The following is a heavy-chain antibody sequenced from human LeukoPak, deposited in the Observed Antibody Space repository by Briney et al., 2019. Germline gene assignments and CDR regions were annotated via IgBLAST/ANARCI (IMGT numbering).Heavy chain of an antibody. CDR3: ARAYSGYDSGTADY. V-gene: IGHV1-69*04. CDR1: GGTFSSYA. J-gene: IGHJ4*02. Sequence: SVKVSCKASGGTFSSYAISWVRQAPGQGLEWMGRIIPILGIANYAQKFQGRVTITADKSTSTAYMELSSLRSEDTAVYYCARAYSGYDSGTADYWGQGTLVTVSS. D-gene: IGHD5-12*01. CDR2: IIPILGIA.